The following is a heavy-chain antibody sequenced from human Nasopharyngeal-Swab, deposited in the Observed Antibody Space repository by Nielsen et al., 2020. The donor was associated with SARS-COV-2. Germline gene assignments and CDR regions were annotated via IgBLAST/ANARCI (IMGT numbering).Heavy chain of an antibody. CDR3: AKAQGIRYGLDV. CDR2: ISNDGSNK. Sequence: GESLKISCAASGFTFSTYAMHWVRQAPGKGPEWVTLISNDGSNKYYGDSVKGRFTISRDNSRNTLFLQTNSLRPEDTAVYYCAKAQGIRYGLDVWGHGTTVTVSS. J-gene: IGHJ6*02. V-gene: IGHV3-30*18. CDR1: GFTFSTYA.